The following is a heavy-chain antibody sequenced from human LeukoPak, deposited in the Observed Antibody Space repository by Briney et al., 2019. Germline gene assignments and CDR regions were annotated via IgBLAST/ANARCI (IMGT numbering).Heavy chain of an antibody. V-gene: IGHV7-4-1*02. J-gene: IGHJ5*02. D-gene: IGHD3-3*01. Sequence: ASVKVSCKASGYTFTSYAMNWVRQAPGQGLEWMGWINTNTGNPTYAQGFTGRFVFSLDTSVSTAYLQISSLKAEDTAVYYCARVEWLSRYNWFDPWGQGTLVTVSS. CDR1: GYTFTSYA. CDR3: ARVEWLSRYNWFDP. CDR2: INTNTGNP.